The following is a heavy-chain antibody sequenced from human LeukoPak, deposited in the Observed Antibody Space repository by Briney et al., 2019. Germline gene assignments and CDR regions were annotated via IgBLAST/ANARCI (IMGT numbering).Heavy chain of an antibody. CDR1: GFTFSSYW. D-gene: IGHD3-10*01. V-gene: IGHV3-74*01. CDR3: ARGLSWFETNYYYMDV. Sequence: GGSLRLSCAASGFTFSSYWMHWVRQAPGKGLVWVSRINSDGSSTSYADSVKGRFTISRDNAKNTLYLQMNSLRAEDTAVYYCARGLSWFETNYYYMDVWGKGTTVTVSS. CDR2: INSDGSST. J-gene: IGHJ6*03.